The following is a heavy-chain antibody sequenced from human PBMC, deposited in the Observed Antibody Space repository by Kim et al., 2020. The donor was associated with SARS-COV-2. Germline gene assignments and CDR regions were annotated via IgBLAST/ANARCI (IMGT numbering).Heavy chain of an antibody. CDR3: ARHFVVVTAIRYWYFDL. V-gene: IGHV4-39*01. Sequence: SETLSLTCTVSGGSISSSSYYWGWIRQPPGKGLEWIGSIYYSGSTYYNPSLKSRVTISVDTSKNQFSLKLSSVTAADTAVYYCARHFVVVTAIRYWYFDLWGRGTLVTVSS. CDR2: IYYSGST. D-gene: IGHD2-21*02. CDR1: GGSISSSSYY. J-gene: IGHJ2*01.